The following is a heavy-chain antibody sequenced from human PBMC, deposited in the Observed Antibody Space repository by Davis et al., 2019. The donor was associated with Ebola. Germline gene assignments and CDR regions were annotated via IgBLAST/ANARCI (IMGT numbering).Heavy chain of an antibody. CDR3: VYQLLSVDCD. V-gene: IGHV3-30-3*01. CDR2: ISYDGSNK. J-gene: IGHJ4*02. CDR1: GFTFSSYA. D-gene: IGHD2-2*01. Sequence: GGSLRLSCAASGFTFSSYAMHWVRQAPGKGLEWVAVISYDGSNKYYADSVKGRFTISRDNAKNTLYLQMNSLRDEDTAVYYCVYQLLSVDCDWGQGTLVTVSS.